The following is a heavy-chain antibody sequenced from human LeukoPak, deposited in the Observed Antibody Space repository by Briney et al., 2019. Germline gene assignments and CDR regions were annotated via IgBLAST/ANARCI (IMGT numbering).Heavy chain of an antibody. V-gene: IGHV3-48*03. Sequence: GGSLRLSCAASGITFSSYAMSWVRQAPGKGLEWVSYISSSGSTIYYADSVKGRFTISRDNAKNSLYLQMNSLRAEDTAVYYCAREQYYYDSSGCVDYWGQGTLVTVSS. CDR2: ISSSGSTI. CDR3: AREQYYYDSSGCVDY. CDR1: GITFSSYA. D-gene: IGHD3-22*01. J-gene: IGHJ4*02.